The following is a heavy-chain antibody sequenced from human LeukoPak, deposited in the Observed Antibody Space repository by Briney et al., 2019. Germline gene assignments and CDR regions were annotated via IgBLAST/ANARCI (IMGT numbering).Heavy chain of an antibody. CDR2: INHNAETI. CDR1: GFTFSSYV. V-gene: IGHV3-23*01. CDR3: AKEVKAATNWFDP. D-gene: IGHD6-25*01. J-gene: IGHJ5*02. Sequence: PGGSLRLSCAASGFTFSSYVMSWVRQAPGKGLEWVSYINHNAETIYYADSVKGRFTISRDNLKNTLYLQMNSLGVEDTAVYFCAKEVKAATNWFDPWGQGTLVTVSS.